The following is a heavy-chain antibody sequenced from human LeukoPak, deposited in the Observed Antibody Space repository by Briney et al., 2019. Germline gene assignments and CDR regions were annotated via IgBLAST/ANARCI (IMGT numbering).Heavy chain of an antibody. Sequence: PGRSLRLSCAASGFTFDDYAMHWVRQAPGKGLEWVSGISWKSGSIGYADSVKGRFTISRDNAKNSLYLQMNSLRAEDTALYYCAKDSGPVPVAGQSWGQGTLVTVSS. CDR2: ISWKSGSI. CDR1: GFTFDDYA. D-gene: IGHD6-19*01. CDR3: AKDSGPVPVAGQS. V-gene: IGHV3-9*01. J-gene: IGHJ4*02.